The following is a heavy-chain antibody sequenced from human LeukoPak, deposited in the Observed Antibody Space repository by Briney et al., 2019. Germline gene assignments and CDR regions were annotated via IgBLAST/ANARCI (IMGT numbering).Heavy chain of an antibody. CDR3: ARDGSLPDY. J-gene: IGHJ4*02. CDR1: VFAFSNSW. Sequence: PGGSLRLSCAASVFAFSNSWMHWVRHSAGKGLVWVSRIISDGSRTSYADSVKGRFTISRDNAKNTLYLQMNSLRAEDTAVYYCARDGSLPDYWGQGTLVTVSS. CDR2: IISDGSRT. V-gene: IGHV3-74*01.